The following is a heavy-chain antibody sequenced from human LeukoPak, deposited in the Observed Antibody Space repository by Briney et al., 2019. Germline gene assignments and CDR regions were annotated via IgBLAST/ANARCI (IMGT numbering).Heavy chain of an antibody. V-gene: IGHV3-30-3*01. Sequence: GGSLRLSCAASGFTFSSYAMHWVRQAPGKGLEWVAVISYDGSNKYYADSVKGRFTISRDNSKNTLYLQMNSLRAEDTAVYYCARAALPSPTVTKLGRIYYYYYMDVWGKGTTVTVSS. CDR1: GFTFSSYA. J-gene: IGHJ6*03. CDR2: ISYDGSNK. CDR3: ARAALPSPTVTKLGRIYYYYYMDV. D-gene: IGHD4-11*01.